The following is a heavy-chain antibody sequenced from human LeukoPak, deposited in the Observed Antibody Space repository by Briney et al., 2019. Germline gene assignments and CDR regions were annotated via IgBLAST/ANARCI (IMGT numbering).Heavy chain of an antibody. Sequence: GGSLRLSCAASGFTFSSYAMHWVRQAPGKGLEWVAVISYDGSNKYYADSVKGRFTISRDNSKNTLYLQMNSLRAEDTAVYYCASLFMVQLVRAQFDYWGQGTLVTVSS. CDR1: GFTFSSYA. CDR3: ASLFMVQLVRAQFDY. D-gene: IGHD6-6*01. V-gene: IGHV3-30-3*01. J-gene: IGHJ4*02. CDR2: ISYDGSNK.